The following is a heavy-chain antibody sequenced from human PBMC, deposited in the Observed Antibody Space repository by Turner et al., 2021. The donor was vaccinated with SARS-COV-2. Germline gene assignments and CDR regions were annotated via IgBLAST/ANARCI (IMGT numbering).Heavy chain of an antibody. CDR1: GFTVSSNY. V-gene: IGHV3-23*04. D-gene: IGHD2-2*01. CDR2: ISGSGETK. Sequence: EVKLVESGGGLVQPGGSLRLSCAASGFTVSSNYMTWVRQAPGKGLEWVSAISGSGETKFYAGTVQGRFTITRDKSNNTVYLQMNNLRAEDTAVYYCARERRTSSWYDNYGMDVWGQGTTVTVSS. J-gene: IGHJ6*02. CDR3: ARERRTSSWYDNYGMDV.